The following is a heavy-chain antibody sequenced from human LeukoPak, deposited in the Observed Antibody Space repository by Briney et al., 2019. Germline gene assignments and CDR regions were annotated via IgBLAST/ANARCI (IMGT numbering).Heavy chain of an antibody. CDR3: ARDRAWNYFDY. Sequence: GRSLRLSCAPSGFTFSRHGMHWVRQAPGKGQEWVAIISNDGSRKYYAHYVEGRFTISRDNSKNTLYLQMDSLRAEDTAVYYCARDRAWNYFDYWGQGTLVTVSS. CDR1: GFTFSRHG. CDR2: ISNDGSRK. J-gene: IGHJ4*02. V-gene: IGHV3-30*03. D-gene: IGHD3-3*01.